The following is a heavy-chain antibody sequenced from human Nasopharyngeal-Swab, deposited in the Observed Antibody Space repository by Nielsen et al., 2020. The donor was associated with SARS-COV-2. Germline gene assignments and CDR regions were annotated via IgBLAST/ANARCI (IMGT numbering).Heavy chain of an antibody. J-gene: IGHJ5*02. Sequence: ASVKVSCKVSGYILTELSMHWVRQAPGKGLGWMGGFDPEDGETIYAQKFQGRVTMTEDTSTDTAYMELSSLRSEDTAVYYCATGQQWLVQWFDPWGQGTLVTVSS. CDR2: FDPEDGET. D-gene: IGHD6-19*01. V-gene: IGHV1-24*01. CDR3: ATGQQWLVQWFDP. CDR1: GYILTELS.